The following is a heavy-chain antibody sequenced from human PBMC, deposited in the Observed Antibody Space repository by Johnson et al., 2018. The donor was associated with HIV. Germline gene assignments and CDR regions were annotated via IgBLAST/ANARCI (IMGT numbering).Heavy chain of an antibody. CDR3: AKGGSSDAFDI. Sequence: KGLEWVSAISGSGGSTYYADSVKGRFTISRDNSKITRYLQMNSLRAEDTAVYYCAKGGSSDAFDIWGQGTMVTVSS. CDR2: ISGSGGST. J-gene: IGHJ3*02. V-gene: IGHV3-23*01. D-gene: IGHD6-6*01.